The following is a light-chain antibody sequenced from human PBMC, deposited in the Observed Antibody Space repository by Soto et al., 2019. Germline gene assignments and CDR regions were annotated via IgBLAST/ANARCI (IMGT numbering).Light chain of an antibody. Sequence: QSALTQPASVSGSPGQSITISCTGTSSDVGGYNYVSWYQQYPGKAPKLMIYEVSNRPSGVSNRFSGSKSGNTASLTISGLQAEDEADYYCGSYSSSFIRVFGGGTKVTVL. J-gene: IGLJ3*02. CDR1: SSDVGGYNY. CDR3: GSYSSSFIRV. CDR2: EVS. V-gene: IGLV2-14*01.